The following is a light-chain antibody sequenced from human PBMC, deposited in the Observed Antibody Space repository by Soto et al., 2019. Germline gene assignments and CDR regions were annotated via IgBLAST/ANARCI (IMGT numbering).Light chain of an antibody. J-gene: IGLJ3*02. V-gene: IGLV1-40*01. CDR2: RIS. Sequence: QSVLTQPPSVSGAPGQRVTISCIGSSSNIGAGYDVHWYQQLPGRAPKLLISRISNRPSGVPDRFSASKSGASASLTITGLQPEDEGDYYCYSYDNSVNGLFGGGTK. CDR1: SSNIGAGYD. CDR3: YSYDNSVNGL.